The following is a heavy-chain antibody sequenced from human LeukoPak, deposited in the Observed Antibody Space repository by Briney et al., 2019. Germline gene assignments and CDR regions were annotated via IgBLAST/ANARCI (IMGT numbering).Heavy chain of an antibody. CDR2: IYYPGSP. CDR1: GGSISSGGSF. Sequence: PSETLSLTCNVSGGSISSGGSFWTWIRQHPGRGLELIGHIYYPGSPCYNPSLKCRITISVDTAKDQFSLKLSSATAADTAVYYCARGGENYSDSSGYYSLDHWGQGTRVTVSS. V-gene: IGHV4-31*02. J-gene: IGHJ4*02. D-gene: IGHD3-22*01. CDR3: ARGGENYSDSSGYYSLDH.